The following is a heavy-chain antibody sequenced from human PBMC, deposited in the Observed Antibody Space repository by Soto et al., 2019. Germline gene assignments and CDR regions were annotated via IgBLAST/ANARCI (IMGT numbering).Heavy chain of an antibody. CDR1: GFSFSAFW. J-gene: IGHJ2*01. CDR3: VREVAVTLPFDWYFDL. V-gene: IGHV3-7*01. CDR2: IKLDGSEK. D-gene: IGHD4-17*01. Sequence: QPGGSLRLSCTASGFSFSAFWMTWVRQAPGKGLEWVANIKLDGSEKYYVDSVKGRFSISRDNAKNSLWLQMNSLTAEDTAVYYCVREVAVTLPFDWYFDLWGRGTLVTVSS.